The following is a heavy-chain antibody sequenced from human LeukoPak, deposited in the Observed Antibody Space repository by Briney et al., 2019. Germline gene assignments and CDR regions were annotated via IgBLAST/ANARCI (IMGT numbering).Heavy chain of an antibody. D-gene: IGHD6-19*01. CDR1: GYTFTGYY. CDR2: MNPDSGNT. Sequence: GASVKVSCKASGYTFTGYYMHWVRQAPGQGLEWMGWMNPDSGNTGYAQKFQGRVTMTRNTSISTAYMELSSLRSEDTAVYYCARGGYSSGSYYMDVWGKGTTVTISS. CDR3: ARGGYSSGSYYMDV. V-gene: IGHV1-8*02. J-gene: IGHJ6*03.